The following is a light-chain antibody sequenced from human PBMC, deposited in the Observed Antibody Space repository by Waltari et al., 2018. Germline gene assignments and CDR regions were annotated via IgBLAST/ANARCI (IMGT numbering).Light chain of an antibody. Sequence: IVLTQSPGTLSLSPGERATLSCRASQSVSSKYLAWYQQKPGQAPRPLIYSTSSRATGIPDRFSGSGSGTDFTLTINRLEPEDFAVYYCQQYGGSPPYTFGQGTKLEI. V-gene: IGKV3-20*01. CDR2: STS. J-gene: IGKJ2*01. CDR3: QQYGGSPPYT. CDR1: QSVSSKY.